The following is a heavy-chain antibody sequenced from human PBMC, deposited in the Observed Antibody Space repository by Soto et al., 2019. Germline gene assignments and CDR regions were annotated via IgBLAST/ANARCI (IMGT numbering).Heavy chain of an antibody. CDR1: GFTFSSYG. V-gene: IGHV3-33*01. Sequence: SLRLSCAASGFTFSSYGMHWVRQAPGKGLEWVAVIWYDGSNKYYADSVKGRFTISRDNSKNTLYLQMNSLRAEDTAVYYCARAHGDYYYMDVWGKGTTVTVSS. D-gene: IGHD4-17*01. J-gene: IGHJ6*03. CDR3: ARAHGDYYYMDV. CDR2: IWYDGSNK.